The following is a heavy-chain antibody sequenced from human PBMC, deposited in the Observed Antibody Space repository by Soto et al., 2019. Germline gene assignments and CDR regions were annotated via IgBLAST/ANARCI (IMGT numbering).Heavy chain of an antibody. J-gene: IGHJ5*02. D-gene: IGHD3-10*01. Sequence: QVQLVQSGAEVKKSGASVKVSCEASGYIFTDYTIKWVRQALGKRLELMGWIDAGNGDTKYSNQFQSRVSIAMDTSASTVYMELSILRSESAVVYNCAREGLVRRVMRESRFNPWGQGTLVTGSS. CDR3: AREGLVRRVMRESRFNP. V-gene: IGHV1-3*01. CDR1: GYIFTDYT. CDR2: IDAGNGDT.